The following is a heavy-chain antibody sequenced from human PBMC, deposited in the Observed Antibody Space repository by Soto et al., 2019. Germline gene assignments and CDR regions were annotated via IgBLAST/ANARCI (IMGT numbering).Heavy chain of an antibody. J-gene: IGHJ3*02. Sequence: PGESLKICCKGSGYIFSDYWISWVRQEPGKGLEWLGRIDPTDSYKDYSPSFPGHVTMSVDKSIRTAYLEWSSLKASDSAMYYCARQKGAEALDIWGQGTMDTVSS. D-gene: IGHD3-16*01. CDR1: GYIFSDYW. CDR3: ARQKGAEALDI. CDR2: IDPTDSYK. V-gene: IGHV5-10-1*01.